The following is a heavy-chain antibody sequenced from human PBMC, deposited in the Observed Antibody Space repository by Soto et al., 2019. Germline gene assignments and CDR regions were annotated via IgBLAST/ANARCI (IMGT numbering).Heavy chain of an antibody. D-gene: IGHD2-15*01. CDR3: ARDHCRGGGGSCYSGYYYGMDV. CDR2: IIPIFGTA. Sequence: QVQLVQSGAEVKKPGSSVKVSCKASGGTFSSYAISWVRQAPGQGLEWMGEIIPIFGTANYAQKFQGRVTITADESTSTAYMELSSLRSEDAAVYYCARDHCRGGGGSCYSGYYYGMDVWGQGTTVTVSS. CDR1: GGTFSSYA. J-gene: IGHJ6*02. V-gene: IGHV1-69*01.